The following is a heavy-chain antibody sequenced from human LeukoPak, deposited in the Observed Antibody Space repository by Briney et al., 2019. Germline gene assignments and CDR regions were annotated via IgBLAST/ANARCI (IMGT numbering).Heavy chain of an antibody. D-gene: IGHD2-21*02. V-gene: IGHV3-23*01. CDR3: ARDPPAYCGGDCDEADAFDI. Sequence: TGGSLRLSCAASGFTFSSYAMSWVRQAPGKGLEWVSTISGSGASTYHADSVKGRFTISRDNAKNSLYLQMNSLRAEDTAVYYCARDPPAYCGGDCDEADAFDIWGQGTMVTVSS. CDR1: GFTFSSYA. CDR2: ISGSGAST. J-gene: IGHJ3*02.